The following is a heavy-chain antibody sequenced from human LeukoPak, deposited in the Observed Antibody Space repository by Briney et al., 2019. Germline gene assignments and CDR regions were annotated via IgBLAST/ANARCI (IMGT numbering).Heavy chain of an antibody. D-gene: IGHD3-10*01. J-gene: IGHJ3*02. CDR2: IRYDGSNK. CDR3: AKDRGLLWFGEFHDAFDI. Sequence: GGSLRLSCAASGFTFSSYGMHWVRQAPGKGLEWVAFIRYDGSNKYYADSVKGRFTISRENSKNTLYLQMNSLRAEDTAVYYCAKDRGLLWFGEFHDAFDIWGQGTMVTVSS. CDR1: GFTFSSYG. V-gene: IGHV3-30*02.